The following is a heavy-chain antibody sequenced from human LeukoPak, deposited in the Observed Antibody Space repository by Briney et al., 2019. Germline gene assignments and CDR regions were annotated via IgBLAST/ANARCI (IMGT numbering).Heavy chain of an antibody. CDR3: ARTLGYCSSTNCFLTFDY. CDR1: GFTFSSYG. V-gene: IGHV3-33*03. J-gene: IGHJ4*02. D-gene: IGHD2-2*01. CDR2: IWYDGSNE. Sequence: GGSLRLSCAASGFTFSSYGMHWVRQAPGKGLEWVAVIWYDGSNEYYADSVKGRFTISRDNAKNSLYLQMNSLRAEDTAVYYCARTLGYCSSTNCFLTFDYWGQGTLVTVSS.